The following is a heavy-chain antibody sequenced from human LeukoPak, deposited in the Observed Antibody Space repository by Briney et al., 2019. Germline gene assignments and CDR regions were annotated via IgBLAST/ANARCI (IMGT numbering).Heavy chain of an antibody. V-gene: IGHV1-69*04. CDR1: GGTFSSYA. Sequence: SVKVSCKASGGTFSSYAISWVRQAPGQGLEWMGWINPSDGGATYAQKFQGRVTMTRDTPTSTLYMEVSSLRSEDTAVYYCARKAPHDSSGWYFDLWGRGTLVTVSS. J-gene: IGHJ2*01. CDR3: ARKAPHDSSGWYFDL. CDR2: INPSDGGA. D-gene: IGHD3-22*01.